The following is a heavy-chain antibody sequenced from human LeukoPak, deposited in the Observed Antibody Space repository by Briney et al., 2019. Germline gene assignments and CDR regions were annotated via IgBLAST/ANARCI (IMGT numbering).Heavy chain of an antibody. CDR1: GYTFTRYD. V-gene: IGHV1-8*01. CDR3: ARGGCTNGVCYTGTYYYYYMEV. J-gene: IGHJ6*03. Sequence: ASVKVSCKASGYTFTRYDINWVRQATGQGLEWMGWMNPNSGNTGYAQKFQGRVAMTRNTSISTAYMELSSLRSEDTAVYYCARGGCTNGVCYTGTYYYYYMEVWGKGTTVTVSS. D-gene: IGHD2-8*01. CDR2: MNPNSGNT.